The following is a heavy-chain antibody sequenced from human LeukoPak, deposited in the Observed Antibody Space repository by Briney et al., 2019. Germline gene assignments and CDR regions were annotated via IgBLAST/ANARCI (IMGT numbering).Heavy chain of an antibody. J-gene: IGHJ4*02. V-gene: IGHV4-39*07. CDR1: GGSISSSSYY. CDR3: AEVTNFDY. CDR2: IYYSGST. D-gene: IGHD5-18*01. Sequence: NPSETLSLTCTVSGGSISSSSYYWGWIRQPPGKGLEWIGSIYYSGSTYYNPSLKSRVTISVDTSKNQFSLKLSSVTAADTAVYYCAEVTNFDYWGQGTLVTVSS.